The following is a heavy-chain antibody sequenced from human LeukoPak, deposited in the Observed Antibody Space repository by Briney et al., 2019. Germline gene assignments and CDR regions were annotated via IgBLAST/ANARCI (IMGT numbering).Heavy chain of an antibody. V-gene: IGHV3-48*03. CDR2: ISSSGSII. CDR1: GFIFSSYE. D-gene: IGHD3-16*01. J-gene: IGHJ6*03. CDR3: ARVIVFRGYMDV. Sequence: GGSLRLSCAASGFIFSSYEMNWVRQAPGKGLEWVSYISSSGSIIYYADSVKGRFTISRDNAKNSLYLQMNSLRAEDTAVYYCARVIVFRGYMDVWGKGTTVTVSS.